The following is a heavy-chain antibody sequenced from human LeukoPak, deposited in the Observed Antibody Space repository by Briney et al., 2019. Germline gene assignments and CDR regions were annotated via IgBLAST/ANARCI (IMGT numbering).Heavy chain of an antibody. CDR1: GFAFSSYT. Sequence: GGSLRLSCAASGFAFSSYTMTWVRQAPGKGLEWVSTINVSGGSTFYADSVKGRFTISRDNSKNTLYLQMNSLRAEDTAVYYCAKDRSTVTSHYYWGQGTLVTVSS. CDR2: INVSGGST. J-gene: IGHJ4*02. D-gene: IGHD4-17*01. V-gene: IGHV3-23*01. CDR3: AKDRSTVTSHYY.